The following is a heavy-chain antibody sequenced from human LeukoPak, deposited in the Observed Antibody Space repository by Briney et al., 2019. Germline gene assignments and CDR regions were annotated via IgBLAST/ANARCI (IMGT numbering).Heavy chain of an antibody. D-gene: IGHD6-13*01. CDR1: GYTFTSYG. J-gene: IGHJ4*02. CDR2: ISAYNGNT. V-gene: IGHV1-18*01. CDR3: ARVRAKGIAAAGTNFDY. Sequence: ASVKVSCKASGYTFTSYGISWVRQAPGQGLEWMGWISAYNGNTNYAQKLQGRVTMTTDTSTSTAYMELRSPRSDDTAVYYCARVRAKGIAAAGTNFDYWGQGTLVTVSS.